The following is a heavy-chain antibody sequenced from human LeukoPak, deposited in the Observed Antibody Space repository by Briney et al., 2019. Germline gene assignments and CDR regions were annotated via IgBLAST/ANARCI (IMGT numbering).Heavy chain of an antibody. D-gene: IGHD3-10*01. V-gene: IGHV4-4*07. J-gene: IGHJ5*02. CDR2: IYTSGST. CDR1: GGSISSYY. CDR3: ARDSYYGSGSNWFDP. Sequence: SETLSLTCTVSGGSISSYYWSWIRQPAGKGLEWIGRIYTSGSTNYNPSLKSRVTMSVDTSKNQFSLKLSSVTAADTAVYYCARDSYYGSGSNWFDPWGQGTLVTVSS.